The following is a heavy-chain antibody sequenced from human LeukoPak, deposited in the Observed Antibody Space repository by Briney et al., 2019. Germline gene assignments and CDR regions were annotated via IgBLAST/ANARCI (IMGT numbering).Heavy chain of an antibody. V-gene: IGHV3-30*02. CDR1: GFTFSSYG. D-gene: IGHD5-12*01. J-gene: IGHJ4*02. CDR3: AKSPGGGYRGYDLDY. CDR2: IRYDGINK. Sequence: GGSLRLSCAASGFTFSSYGMHWVRQAPGKGLEWVAFIRYDGINKYYADSVKGRFTISRDNSKNTLYLQMNSLRAEDTAVYYCAKSPGGGYRGYDLDYWGQGTLVTVSS.